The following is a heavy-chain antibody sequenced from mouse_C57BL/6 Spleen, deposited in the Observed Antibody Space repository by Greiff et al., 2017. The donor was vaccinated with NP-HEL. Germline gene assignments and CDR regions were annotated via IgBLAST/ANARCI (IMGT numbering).Heavy chain of an antibody. CDR3: AREENFTWFAY. J-gene: IGHJ3*01. CDR1: GYTFTSYW. V-gene: IGHV1-52*01. CDR2: IDPSDSET. Sequence: QVQLQQPGAELVRPGSSVKLSCKASGYTFTSYWMHWVKQRPIQGLEWIGNIDPSDSETHYNQKFKDKATLTVDKSSSTAYMQLSSLTSEDSAVYYCAREENFTWFAYWGQGTLVTVSA.